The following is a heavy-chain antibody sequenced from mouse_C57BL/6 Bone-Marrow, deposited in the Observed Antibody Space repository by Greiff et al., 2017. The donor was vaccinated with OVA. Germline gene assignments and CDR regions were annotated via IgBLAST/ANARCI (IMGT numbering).Heavy chain of an antibody. CDR1: GYTFTNYW. CDR3: ASSNFYAMDY. CDR2: IYPGGGYT. V-gene: IGHV1-63*01. J-gene: IGHJ4*01. D-gene: IGHD2-5*01. Sequence: QVQLQQSGAELVRPGTSVKMSCKASGYTFTNYWIGWAKQRPGHGLEWIGDIYPGGGYTNYNEKFKGKATLTADKSSSTAYMQFSSLTSEDSAIYSCASSNFYAMDYWGQGTSVTVSS.